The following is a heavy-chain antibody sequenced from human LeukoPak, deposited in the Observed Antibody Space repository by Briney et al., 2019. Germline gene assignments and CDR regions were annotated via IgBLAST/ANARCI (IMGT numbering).Heavy chain of an antibody. CDR2: ISGSSDYI. Sequence: PGGSPRLSCAASGFTFSSFTMNWVRQAPGKGLEWVSSISGSSDYIYSADSVKGRFTISRDNAKNSLYLQMTSLRAEDTAVYFCVRDLVRGVHPVFYFDLWGRGTLVTVSS. J-gene: IGHJ2*01. D-gene: IGHD3-10*01. CDR3: VRDLVRGVHPVFYFDL. V-gene: IGHV3-21*01. CDR1: GFTFSSFT.